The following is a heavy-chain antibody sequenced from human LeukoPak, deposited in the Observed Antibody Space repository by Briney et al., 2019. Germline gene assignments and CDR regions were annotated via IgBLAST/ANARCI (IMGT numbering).Heavy chain of an antibody. D-gene: IGHD2-15*01. Sequence: PSETLSLTCAVSGGSISSGDYSWSWIRQPPGKGLEWIGYIYYSGSTYYNPSLKSRVTISVDTSKNQFSLKLSSVTAADTAVYYCAREHCSGGSCYSIYYYYYMDVWGKGTTVTVSS. CDR2: IYYSGST. CDR1: GGSISSGDYS. J-gene: IGHJ6*03. V-gene: IGHV4-30-4*07. CDR3: AREHCSGGSCYSIYYYYYMDV.